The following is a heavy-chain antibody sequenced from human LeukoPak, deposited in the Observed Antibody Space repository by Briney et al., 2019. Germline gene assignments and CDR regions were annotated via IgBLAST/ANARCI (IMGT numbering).Heavy chain of an antibody. J-gene: IGHJ4*02. CDR1: GGSFSGYY. Sequence: SETLSLTCAVYGGSFSGYYWSWIRQPPGKGLEWIGEINHSGSTNYNPSLKSRVTISVDTSKNQFSLKLSSVTAADTAVYYCARRKSKVRGVIRIRDYYFDYWGQGTLVTVSS. CDR2: INHSGST. V-gene: IGHV4-34*01. CDR3: ARRKSKVRGVIRIRDYYFDY. D-gene: IGHD3-10*01.